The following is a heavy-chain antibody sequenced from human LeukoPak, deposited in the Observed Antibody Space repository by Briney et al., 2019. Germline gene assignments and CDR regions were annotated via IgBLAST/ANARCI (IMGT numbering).Heavy chain of an antibody. CDR1: GFPFSVYW. D-gene: IGHD3-10*01. Sequence: GGSLRLPCAASGFPFSVYWMSWVRQAPGKGLEWVANIKQDESARYYVDSVRGRFTISRDNAKSSVSLQMNSLRVDDTAVYYCARDSGLRAFDLWGRGTLVTVSS. V-gene: IGHV3-7*04. CDR3: ARDSGLRAFDL. J-gene: IGHJ2*01. CDR2: IKQDESAR.